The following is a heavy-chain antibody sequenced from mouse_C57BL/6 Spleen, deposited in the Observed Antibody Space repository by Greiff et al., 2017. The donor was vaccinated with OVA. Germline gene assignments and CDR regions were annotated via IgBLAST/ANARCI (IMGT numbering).Heavy chain of an antibody. J-gene: IGHJ4*01. Sequence: QVQLQQSGAELVKPGASVKLSCKASGYTFTSYWMQWVKPRPGQGLEWIGEIDPSDSYTNYNQKFKGKATLTVDTSSSTAYMQLSSLTSADSAVYYCARNDGYHYAMDYWGQGTSVTVSS. D-gene: IGHD2-3*01. V-gene: IGHV1-50*01. CDR2: IDPSDSYT. CDR3: ARNDGYHYAMDY. CDR1: GYTFTSYW.